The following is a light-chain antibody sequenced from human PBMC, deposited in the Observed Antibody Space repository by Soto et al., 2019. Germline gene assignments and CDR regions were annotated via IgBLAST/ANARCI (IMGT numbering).Light chain of an antibody. CDR3: QHYNGSPWT. J-gene: IGKJ1*01. CDR1: QSVGTW. CDR2: KAS. V-gene: IGKV1-5*03. Sequence: DIQVTQFPSTLSASVGDIVTITCRASQSVGTWFAWFQQKRGXXPKVLXYKASNLDTGVPSRFSGSGDGTEFNLRISSLHPDDFATYYCQHYNGSPWTFGQGTNVDIK.